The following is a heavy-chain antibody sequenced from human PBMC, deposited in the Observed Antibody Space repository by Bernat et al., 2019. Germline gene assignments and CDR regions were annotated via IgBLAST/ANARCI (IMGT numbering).Heavy chain of an antibody. J-gene: IGHJ3*02. CDR2: IRHDGTGT. CDR1: RFTFTNSW. CDR3: GRKYSISSVRTYDI. D-gene: IGHD6-6*01. V-gene: IGHV3-74*01. Sequence: EAQLVESGGGLVQPGGSLRVSCAASRFTFTNSWMRWVRQAPGKGLEWVSRIRHDGTGTSYADSVKGRFTISRDNANNTLYLQMNSLGVEDTAIYYWGRKYSISSVRTYDIWGPGTMVTVSS.